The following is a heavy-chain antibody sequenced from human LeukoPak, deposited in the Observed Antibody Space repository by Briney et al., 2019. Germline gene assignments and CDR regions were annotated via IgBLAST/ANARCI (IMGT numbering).Heavy chain of an antibody. J-gene: IGHJ4*02. CDR3: ARWYSSFYFDY. V-gene: IGHV3-74*01. Sequence: GGSLRLSCAASGFTFSSYWMHWVRQAPGKGLVWVSRINSDGSSTSYADSVKGRFTISRDNSKNTLYLQMNSLRAEDTAVYYCARWYSSFYFDYWGQGTLVTVSS. D-gene: IGHD6-13*01. CDR1: GFTFSSYW. CDR2: INSDGSST.